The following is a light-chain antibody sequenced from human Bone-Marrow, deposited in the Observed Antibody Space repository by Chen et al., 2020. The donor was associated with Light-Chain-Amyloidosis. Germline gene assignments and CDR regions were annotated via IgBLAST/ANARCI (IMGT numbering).Light chain of an antibody. J-gene: IGKJ4*01. V-gene: IGKV2-40*01. CDR3: MQRIEFPFT. CDR2: MVS. CDR1: QTLLDSDDGNTY. Sequence: DLVMTQTPLPLSVTPGEPASIPCRSSQTLLDSDDGNTYLDWFLQKPGQSPQLLIYMVSHRASGVPDRFSGSGSGTDFTLKISRVEAEDVGVYYCMQRIEFPFTFGGGTKVEIK.